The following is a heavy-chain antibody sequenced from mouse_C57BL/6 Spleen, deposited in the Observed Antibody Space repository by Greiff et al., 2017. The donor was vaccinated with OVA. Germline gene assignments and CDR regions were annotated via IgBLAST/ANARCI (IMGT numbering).Heavy chain of an antibody. CDR1: GYTFTSYW. CDR2: IDPSDSYT. CDR3: ARWETTVVHAMDY. V-gene: IGHV1-69*01. D-gene: IGHD1-1*01. J-gene: IGHJ4*01. Sequence: VQLQQPGAELVMPGASVKLSCKASGYTFTSYWMHWVKQRPGQGLEWIGEIDPSDSYTNYNQKFKGKSTLTVDKSSSTAYMQLSSLTSEDSAVYYCARWETTVVHAMDYWGQGTSGTVSS.